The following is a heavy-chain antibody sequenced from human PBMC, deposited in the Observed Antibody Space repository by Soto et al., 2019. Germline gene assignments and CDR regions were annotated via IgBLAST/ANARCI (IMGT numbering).Heavy chain of an antibody. D-gene: IGHD2-15*01. CDR1: GFTFSSYA. Sequence: GGSLRLSCAASGFTFSSYAMHWVRQAPGKGLEWVAVISYDGSNKYYADSVKGRFTISRDNSKNTLYLQMNSLRAEDTAVYYCARDLTGYCSGGSCYGAYYYYYGMDVWGQGTTVTVSS. J-gene: IGHJ6*02. V-gene: IGHV3-30-3*01. CDR3: ARDLTGYCSGGSCYGAYYYYYGMDV. CDR2: ISYDGSNK.